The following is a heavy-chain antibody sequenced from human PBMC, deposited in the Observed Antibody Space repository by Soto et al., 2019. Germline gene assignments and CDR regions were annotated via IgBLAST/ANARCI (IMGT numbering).Heavy chain of an antibody. Sequence: LRLSCAASGFTFSSFGMHWVRQAPGKGLEWVTVISYDGSNKYYADSVKGRFTISRDNSKNTLSLEMNSLRAEDTAVYYCAKDRSGSSGPGLDYWGQGTLVTVSS. CDR1: GFTFSSFG. J-gene: IGHJ4*02. V-gene: IGHV3-30*18. CDR2: ISYDGSNK. D-gene: IGHD1-26*01. CDR3: AKDRSGSSGPGLDY.